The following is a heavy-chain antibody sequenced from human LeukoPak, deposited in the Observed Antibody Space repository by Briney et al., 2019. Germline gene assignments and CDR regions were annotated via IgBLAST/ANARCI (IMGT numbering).Heavy chain of an antibody. V-gene: IGHV3-30*02. D-gene: IGHD3-3*01. CDR1: GFTFSSYG. CDR2: IRYDGSNK. Sequence: PGGSLRLSCAASGFTFSSYGMHWVRQAPGKVLEWVAFIRYDGSNKYYADSVKGRFTISRDNSKNTLYLQMNSLRAEDTAVYYCAKISDFWSDTYWGQGTLVTVSS. J-gene: IGHJ4*02. CDR3: AKISDFWSDTY.